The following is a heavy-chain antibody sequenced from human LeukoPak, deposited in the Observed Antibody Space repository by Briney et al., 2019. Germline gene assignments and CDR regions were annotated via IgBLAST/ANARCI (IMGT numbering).Heavy chain of an antibody. CDR1: GFTFSSYR. CDR2: INSDGSST. V-gene: IGHV3-74*01. J-gene: IGHJ5*02. Sequence: GGSLRLSCAASGFTFSSYRMYWVCQAPGKGLVWVSRINSDGSSTTYADSVKGRFTISRDNAKNSLYLQMNSLRAEDTAVYYCARAPKFRLVGVPKGPFDPWGQGTLVTVSS. D-gene: IGHD1-26*01. CDR3: ARAPKFRLVGVPKGPFDP.